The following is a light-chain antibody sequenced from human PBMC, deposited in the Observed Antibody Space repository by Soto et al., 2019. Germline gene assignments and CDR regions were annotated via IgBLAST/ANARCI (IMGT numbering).Light chain of an antibody. CDR1: QSVSNNY. V-gene: IGKV3-20*01. CDR3: QQYGSSGT. J-gene: IGKJ1*01. CDR2: GAS. Sequence: DIVLTQSAGTLSLSPGERPTLSFRASQSVSNNYLAWYQQKPGQAPRLLIYGASNRATGIPDRFSGSGSGTDFTLTISRLEPEDFAVYYCQQYGSSGTFGQGTKVDIK.